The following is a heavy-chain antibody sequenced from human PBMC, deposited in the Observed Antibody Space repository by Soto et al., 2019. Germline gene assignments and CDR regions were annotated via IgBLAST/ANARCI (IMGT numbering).Heavy chain of an antibody. CDR2: ISGSGGST. CDR3: AKTPGSYPKVYYFDY. CDR1: XXXFXSXA. Sequence: EVQLLESGGGLVQPXGXLXLSCXXXXXXFXSXAXXXVRXXXXKGXXXVSAISGSGGSTYYADSVKGRFTISRDNSKNTLYLQMNSLRAEDTAVYYCAKTPGSYPKVYYFDYWGQGTLVTVSS. D-gene: IGHD1-26*01. V-gene: IGHV3-23*01. J-gene: IGHJ4*02.